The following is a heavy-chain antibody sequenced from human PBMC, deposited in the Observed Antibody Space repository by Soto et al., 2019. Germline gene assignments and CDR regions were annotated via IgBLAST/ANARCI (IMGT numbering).Heavy chain of an antibody. V-gene: IGHV3-30*03. D-gene: IGHD6-19*01. Sequence: QVQLVESGGGVVQPGRSLRLSCAASGFTFSSYGMHWVRQAPGKGLEWVAVISYDGSNKYYADSVKGRFTISRDNSKNTMYLQMNKRRAEDTAVYYGATEQPLAVAGRFAYWGQGTLVTVCS. CDR3: ATEQPLAVAGRFAY. CDR2: ISYDGSNK. J-gene: IGHJ4*02. CDR1: GFTFSSYG.